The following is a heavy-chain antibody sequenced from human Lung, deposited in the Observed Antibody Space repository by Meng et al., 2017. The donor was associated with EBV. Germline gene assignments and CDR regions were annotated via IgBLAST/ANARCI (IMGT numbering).Heavy chain of an antibody. CDR1: GGSISSGGYY. Sequence: QVHLQESGPGLVKPSQTLSLTCTVSGGSISSGGYYWSWIRQHPGKGLEWIGYIYYDGTTYYNPSLESRVTISLDVSKNHFSLRLNSVTAADTAVYYCARAMTSGYDYQLDQWGQGTLVTVSS. V-gene: IGHV4-30-4*08. D-gene: IGHD5-12*01. J-gene: IGHJ4*02. CDR3: ARAMTSGYDYQLDQ. CDR2: IYYDGTT.